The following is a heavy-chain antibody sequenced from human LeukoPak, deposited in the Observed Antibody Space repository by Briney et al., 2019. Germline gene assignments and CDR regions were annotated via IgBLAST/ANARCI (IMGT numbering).Heavy chain of an antibody. J-gene: IGHJ3*02. D-gene: IGHD6-13*01. Sequence: PGGSLRLSCSPSGFSFRNYDMHWVRQPTGKGLEWVSAVGTGGDTHYSGSVKGRFTVVRENAKNTLYLQMNSLRAGDTAMYYCARRSAAAGIDAFDIWGQGTMVTVSS. CDR1: GFSFRNYD. V-gene: IGHV3-13*01. CDR2: VGTGGDT. CDR3: ARRSAAAGIDAFDI.